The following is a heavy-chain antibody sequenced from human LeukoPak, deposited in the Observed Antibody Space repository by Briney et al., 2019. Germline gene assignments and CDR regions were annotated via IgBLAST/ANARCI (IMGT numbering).Heavy chain of an antibody. D-gene: IGHD2-21*02. CDR3: ATVYCGGDCYLGPMDY. CDR1: GFTFSSYS. J-gene: IGHJ4*02. Sequence: GGYLRLYCAASGFTFSSYSMNWVRQAPGKGLEWVSSISSSSSYIYYADSVKGRFTISRDNAKNSLYLQMNSLRAEDTAVYYCATVYCGGDCYLGPMDYWGQGTLVTVSS. V-gene: IGHV3-21*01. CDR2: ISSSSSYI.